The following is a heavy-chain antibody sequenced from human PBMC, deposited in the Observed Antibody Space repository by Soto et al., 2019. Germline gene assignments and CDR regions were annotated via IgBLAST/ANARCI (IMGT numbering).Heavy chain of an antibody. D-gene: IGHD6-19*01. CDR2: VSGGGDST. CDR3: AKCTVETIVSSGWCTWFDP. J-gene: IGHJ5*02. Sequence: EVQLVESGGGLAQPGGSLRLSCAASRFTFSTNAMSWVRQAPGKGLEWVSAVSGGGDSTYYADSVRGRFTISRDNSKNTMYLQMNSMRVDDTAVYFCAKCTVETIVSSGWCTWFDPWGQLTLVTVSS. CDR1: RFTFSTNA. V-gene: IGHV3-23*04.